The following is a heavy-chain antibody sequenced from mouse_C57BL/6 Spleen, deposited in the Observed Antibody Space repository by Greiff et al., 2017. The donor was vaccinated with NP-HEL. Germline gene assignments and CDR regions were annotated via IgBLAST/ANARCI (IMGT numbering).Heavy chain of an antibody. V-gene: IGHV5-6*02. Sequence: EVKLVESGGDLVKPGGSLKLSCAASGFTFSSYGMSWVRQTPDKRLEWVATISSGGSYTYYPDSVKGRFTISRDNAKNTLYLQMSSLKSEDTAMYYCARQSSQAWFAYWGQGTLVTVSA. J-gene: IGHJ3*01. CDR2: ISSGGSYT. D-gene: IGHD6-1*01. CDR1: GFTFSSYG. CDR3: ARQSSQAWFAY.